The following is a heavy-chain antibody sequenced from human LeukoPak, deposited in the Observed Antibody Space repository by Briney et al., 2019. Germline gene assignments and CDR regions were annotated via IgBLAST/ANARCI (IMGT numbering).Heavy chain of an antibody. CDR1: GFNLASYM. CDR3: AREGYSSSSGYYYYYYYMDV. V-gene: IGHV3-21*01. CDR2: ISSTGSYI. Sequence: PGGSLRLSCAASGFNLASYMLNWVRQAPGKGLEWVSSISSTGSYIYYADSVKGRFTISRDNAKNTLYLQMNSLRAEDTAVYYCAREGYSSSSGYYYYYYYMDVWGKGTTVTVSS. D-gene: IGHD6-6*01. J-gene: IGHJ6*03.